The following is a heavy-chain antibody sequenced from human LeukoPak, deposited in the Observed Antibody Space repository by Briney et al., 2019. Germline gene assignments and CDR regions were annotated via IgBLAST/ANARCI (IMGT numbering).Heavy chain of an antibody. J-gene: IGHJ4*02. CDR3: AKGREGIIAVAGTADY. CDR2: ISGSGGST. Sequence: GGSLRLSCAASGFTFSSYAMSWVRQAPGKGLEWVSAISGSGGSTYYADSVKGRFTISRDNSKNTLYLQMNSLRAEDTAVYYCAKGREGIIAVAGTADYWGQGTLVTVSS. D-gene: IGHD6-19*01. CDR1: GFTFSSYA. V-gene: IGHV3-23*01.